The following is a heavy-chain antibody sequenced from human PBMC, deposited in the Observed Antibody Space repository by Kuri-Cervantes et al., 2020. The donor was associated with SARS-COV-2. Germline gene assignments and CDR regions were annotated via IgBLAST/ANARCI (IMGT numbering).Heavy chain of an antibody. D-gene: IGHD3-16*01. CDR1: GYTFTSYD. CDR3: ARGHNYYVLVIYCQGNGFEP. V-gene: IGHV1-8*03. J-gene: IGHJ5*01. Sequence: ASVKVSCKASGYTFTSYDINWVRQATGQGLEWMGWMNPNSGNTGYAQKFQGRVTITRNTSISTAYMELSRLRSEDTAVYYCARGHNYYVLVIYCQGNGFEPWGQGTLVTVSS. CDR2: MNPNSGNT.